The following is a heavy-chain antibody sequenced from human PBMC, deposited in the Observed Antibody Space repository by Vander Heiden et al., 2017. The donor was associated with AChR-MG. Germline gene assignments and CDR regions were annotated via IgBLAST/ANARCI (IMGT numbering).Heavy chain of an antibody. CDR1: GFTASRNY. D-gene: IGHD1-1*01. Sequence: EVQLVESGGDLVQPGGSLRLSCSASGFTASRNYMTWVRQAPGKGLEWVSVIYTGSGTEYADSVKGRFTISRDNAKNTVYLEMNNLRAEDTAVYYCARSPQQPYFDYWGQGTLVTVSS. J-gene: IGHJ4*02. CDR3: ARSPQQPYFDY. CDR2: IYTGSGT. V-gene: IGHV3-66*01.